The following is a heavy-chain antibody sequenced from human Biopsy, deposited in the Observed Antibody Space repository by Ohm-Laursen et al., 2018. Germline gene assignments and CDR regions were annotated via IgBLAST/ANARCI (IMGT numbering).Heavy chain of an antibody. V-gene: IGHV4-61*01. CDR3: ARDVKRYCSGTSCYSGYFGMDV. J-gene: IGHJ6*02. Sequence: PGTLSLTCSVSGGSLSSSTYYWTWIRQPPGKGLECIGYIFYNGSTTYNPSLKSRVTISFDTSKNQFSLNLNSVTAADTAVYFCARDVKRYCSGTSCYSGYFGMDVWGQGTTVTVS. D-gene: IGHD2-2*01. CDR1: GGSLSSSTYY. CDR2: IFYNGST.